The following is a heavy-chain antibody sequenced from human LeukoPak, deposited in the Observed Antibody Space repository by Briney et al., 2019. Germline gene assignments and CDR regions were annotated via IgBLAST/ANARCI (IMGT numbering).Heavy chain of an antibody. V-gene: IGHV1-8*01. D-gene: IGHD5-12*01. J-gene: IGHJ5*02. CDR1: GYTFTSYD. CDR2: MNPNSGNT. Sequence: ASVKVSCKASGYTFTSYDINWVRQATGQGLGWMGWMNPNSGNTGYAQKFQGRVTMTRNTSISTAYMELSSLRSEDTAVYYCARWPLRRSGFDPWGQGTLVTVSS. CDR3: ARWPLRRSGFDP.